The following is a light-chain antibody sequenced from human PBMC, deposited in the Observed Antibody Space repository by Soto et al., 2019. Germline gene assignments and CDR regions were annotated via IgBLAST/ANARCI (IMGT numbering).Light chain of an antibody. CDR3: QSYDNSLSGHVV. CDR1: SSNIGALYD. V-gene: IGLV1-40*01. Sequence: QSVLTQPPSVSGAPGQRVTISCTGSSSNIGALYDVNWYQQLPGTAPKLLIYDNNNRPSGVPDRFSGSKSGTSASLAITGLQAEDEADYYCQSYDNSLSGHVVFGGGTKLTLL. J-gene: IGLJ2*01. CDR2: DNN.